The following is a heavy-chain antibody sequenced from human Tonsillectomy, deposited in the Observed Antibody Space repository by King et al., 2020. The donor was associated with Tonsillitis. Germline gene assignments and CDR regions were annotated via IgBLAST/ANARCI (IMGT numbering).Heavy chain of an antibody. J-gene: IGHJ4*02. CDR1: GFTFDDYA. CDR2: ISWDGGST. Sequence: VQLVESGGVVVQPGGSLRLSCAASGFTFDDYAMHWVRQAPGKGLEWVSLISWDGGSTYYADSVKGRFTISRDNSKNSLYLQMNSLRAEDTALYYCAKEGYSSGWTGNFDYWGQGTLVTVPS. D-gene: IGHD6-19*01. V-gene: IGHV3-43D*03. CDR3: AKEGYSSGWTGNFDY.